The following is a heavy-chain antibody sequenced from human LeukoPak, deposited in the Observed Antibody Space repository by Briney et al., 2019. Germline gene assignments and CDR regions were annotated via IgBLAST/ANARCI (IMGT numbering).Heavy chain of an antibody. CDR1: GYTFTNHG. Sequence: ASVKVSCKASGYTFTNHGITWVRQAPGQGLEWMGWISAHDGNTNYAQKLQGRVTMTTDTSTSIAYMELRSLRSDNTAMYYCARAWIMVTSHLDFWGQGTLVTVSS. V-gene: IGHV1-18*01. J-gene: IGHJ4*02. CDR2: ISAHDGNT. CDR3: ARAWIMVTSHLDF. D-gene: IGHD2-21*02.